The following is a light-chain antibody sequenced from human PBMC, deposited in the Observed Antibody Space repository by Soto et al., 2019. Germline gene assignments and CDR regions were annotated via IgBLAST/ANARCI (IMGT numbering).Light chain of an antibody. CDR1: HTISSSY. CDR2: GIS. J-gene: IGKJ4*01. V-gene: IGKV3-20*01. CDR3: LQYDTSPLT. Sequence: EIVLTQSPGTLSLSPGERATLSCRASHTISSSYLAWYQQKPGQAPRLLMYGISRRATGIPDRFSGGGSGTDFTLTISRLEPEDFAVYYCLQYDTSPLTFGGGTKVDIK.